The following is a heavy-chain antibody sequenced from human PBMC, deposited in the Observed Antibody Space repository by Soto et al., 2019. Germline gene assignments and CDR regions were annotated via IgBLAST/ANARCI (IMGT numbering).Heavy chain of an antibody. CDR2: LSWNSGFS. D-gene: IGHD3-22*01. Sequence: GGSLRLSCGGSGFSFDDYTMHWVRQAPGKGPEWVASLSWNSGFSGYADSVKGRFTISRDNAQSSVHLQMNNLRTEDTTLYYCAKGRGTIVVTDAYDIWGQGTMVTVSS. J-gene: IGHJ3*02. V-gene: IGHV3-9*01. CDR1: GFSFDDYT. CDR3: AKGRGTIVVTDAYDI.